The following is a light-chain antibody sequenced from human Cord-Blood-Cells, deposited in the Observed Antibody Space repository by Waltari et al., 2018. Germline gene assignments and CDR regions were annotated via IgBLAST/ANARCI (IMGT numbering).Light chain of an antibody. J-gene: IGLJ2*01. CDR1: SSDVGGYNY. CDR2: DVS. V-gene: IGLV2-14*01. CDR3: SSYTSSSTPVV. Sequence: QSALTQPASVSGSPGQSITISCTGTSSDVGGYNYVSWYQQHPGKAPKLMIYDVSNRPSGVSKRFAGSKSGNTASLTISWLQAEDEADYYCSSYTSSSTPVVFGGGTKLTVL.